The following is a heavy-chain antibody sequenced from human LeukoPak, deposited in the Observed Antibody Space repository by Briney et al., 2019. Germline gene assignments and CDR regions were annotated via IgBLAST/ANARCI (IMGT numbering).Heavy chain of an antibody. Sequence: SETLSLTCAVYGGSFNGYYWTWIRQPPGKGLEWIGEINHSGSTDYNPSLKSRVTISVDTSKNQFSLKLSSVTAADTAVYYCARHVSGGYSYGYYFDYWGQGTLVTVSS. CDR3: ARHVSGGYSYGYYFDY. CDR2: INHSGST. D-gene: IGHD5-18*01. CDR1: GGSFNGYY. J-gene: IGHJ4*02. V-gene: IGHV4-34*01.